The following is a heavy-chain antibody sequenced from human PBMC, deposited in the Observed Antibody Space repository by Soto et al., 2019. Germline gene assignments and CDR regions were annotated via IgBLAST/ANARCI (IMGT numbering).Heavy chain of an antibody. CDR3: AKTRQAPVGTHFFDL. J-gene: IGHJ4*02. CDR1: GFTFSSFA. Sequence: VGSLRHSCEGSGFTFSSFAMGWVRQAPGKGLEWLSSVSADGVSSFSADSVRGRFRVSRDNSKNTLFLQMRFLRVEDTAVYYCAKTRQAPVGTHFFDLWGQGTQVTVSS. V-gene: IGHV3-23*01. CDR2: VSADGVSS.